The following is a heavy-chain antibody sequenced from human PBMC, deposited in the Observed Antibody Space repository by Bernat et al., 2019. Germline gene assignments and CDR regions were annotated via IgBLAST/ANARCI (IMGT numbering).Heavy chain of an antibody. V-gene: IGHV4-38-2*02. CDR3: AREGEQWLAKDFDY. CDR1: GYSISSGYY. CDR2: ICHSGST. Sequence: QVQLQESGPGLVKPSETLSLTCAVSGYSISSGYYWGWIRQPPGKGLEWIGSICHSGSTYYNPSLKSRVTISVDTSKNQFSLRLSSVTAADTAVYYCAREGEQWLAKDFDYWGQGTLVTVSS. J-gene: IGHJ4*02. D-gene: IGHD6-19*01.